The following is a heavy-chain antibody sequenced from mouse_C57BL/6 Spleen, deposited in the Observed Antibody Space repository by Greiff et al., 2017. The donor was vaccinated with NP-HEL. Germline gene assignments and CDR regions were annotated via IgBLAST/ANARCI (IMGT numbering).Heavy chain of an antibody. CDR3: PSGSSGYVLFAY. CDR2: IDPSDSET. V-gene: IGHV1-52*01. J-gene: IGHJ3*01. Sequence: VQLQQPGAELVRPGSSVKLSCKASGYTFTGYWMHWVKQRPIQGLEWIGNIDPSDSETHYNQKFKDKATLTVDKSSSTAYMQLSSLTSEDSAVYYCPSGSSGYVLFAYWGQGTLVTVSA. CDR1: GYTFTGYW. D-gene: IGHD3-2*02.